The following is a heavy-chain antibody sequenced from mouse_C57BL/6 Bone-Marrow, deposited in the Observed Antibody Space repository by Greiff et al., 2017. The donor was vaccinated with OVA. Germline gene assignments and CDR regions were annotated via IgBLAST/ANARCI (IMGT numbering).Heavy chain of an antibody. CDR1: GFTFSDYG. CDR2: ISSGSSTI. D-gene: IGHD1-1*01. V-gene: IGHV5-17*01. CDR3: ANIIFPMDY. Sequence: EVKLVESGGGLVKPGGSLKLSCAASGFTFSDYGMHWVRQAPEKGLEWVAYISSGSSTIYYADTVKGRFTISRDNAKNSLFLQRTILRSEDTAMYYCANIIFPMDYWGQGTSVTVSS. J-gene: IGHJ4*01.